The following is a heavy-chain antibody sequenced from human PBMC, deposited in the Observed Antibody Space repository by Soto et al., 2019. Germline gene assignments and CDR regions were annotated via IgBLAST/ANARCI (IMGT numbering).Heavy chain of an antibody. CDR1: GGSISSYC. Sequence: PSETLSLTCTVSGGSISSYCWSWIRQPPGKGMEWIGYIYYNGSTNYNPSLKSRVTISVDTSKNQFSLKLSSVTAADTAVYYCARDRPARASGYPLSPPYYYYVMDVWGQGTTVTVSS. CDR2: IYYNGST. J-gene: IGHJ6*02. V-gene: IGHV4-59*01. CDR3: ARDRPARASGYPLSPPYYYYVMDV. D-gene: IGHD5-12*01.